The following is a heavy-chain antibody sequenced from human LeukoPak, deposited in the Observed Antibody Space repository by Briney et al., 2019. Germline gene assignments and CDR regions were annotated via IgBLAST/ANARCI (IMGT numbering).Heavy chain of an antibody. J-gene: IGHJ4*02. CDR3: AKDLVVVPTGPDY. Sequence: GGSLRLSCAASGFTFSNYAMNWVRQAPGKGLEWVSGISGGGGSTHYADSVNGRFTISRDSSKNTLYLQMNSLRAEDTAVYYCAKDLVVVPTGPDYWGQGTLITVSS. V-gene: IGHV3-23*01. D-gene: IGHD2-2*01. CDR1: GFTFSNYA. CDR2: ISGGGGST.